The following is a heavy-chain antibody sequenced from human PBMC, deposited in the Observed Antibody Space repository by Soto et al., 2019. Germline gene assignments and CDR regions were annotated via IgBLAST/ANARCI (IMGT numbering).Heavy chain of an antibody. CDR1: GYSFTSYD. CDR2: MNPNSGNT. Sequence: ASVKVSCKASGYSFTSYDINWVRQATGQGLEWMGWMNPNSGNTGYAQKFQGRVTMTRNTSISTAYMELSSLRSEDTAVYYCARRGYSGYDWGYYYYGMDVCGQGTTVTVSS. V-gene: IGHV1-8*01. CDR3: ARRGYSGYDWGYYYYGMDV. D-gene: IGHD5-12*01. J-gene: IGHJ6*02.